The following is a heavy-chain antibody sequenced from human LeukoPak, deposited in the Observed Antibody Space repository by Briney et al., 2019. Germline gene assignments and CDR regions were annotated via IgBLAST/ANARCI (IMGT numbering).Heavy chain of an antibody. CDR3: AKDVGPQTIYYYYGMDV. J-gene: IGHJ6*02. CDR2: ISGSGCST. CDR1: GFTFRSYA. D-gene: IGHD1-14*01. Sequence: GGSLRLFCAASGFTFRSYAMSWVSQAPGKGLEWVSAISGSGCSTYYADSVKGRFTISRDNSKNTLYMQMNSLRAEDTAVYYCAKDVGPQTIYYYYGMDVWGQGTTVTVSS. V-gene: IGHV3-23*01.